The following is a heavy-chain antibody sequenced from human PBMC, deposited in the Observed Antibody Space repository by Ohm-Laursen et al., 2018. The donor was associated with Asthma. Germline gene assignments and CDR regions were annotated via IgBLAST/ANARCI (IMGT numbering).Heavy chain of an antibody. D-gene: IGHD2-21*01. Sequence: SLRLSCSASGFTFSSYAMHWVRQAPGKGLEWVSGISWNSGSIGYADSVKGRFTISRDNAKNSLYLQMNSLRAEDTALYYCAKVGTAARPDRYCGGDCYAFFDYWGQGTVVTVSS. V-gene: IGHV3-9*01. CDR3: AKVGTAARPDRYCGGDCYAFFDY. J-gene: IGHJ4*02. CDR2: ISWNSGSI. CDR1: GFTFSSYA.